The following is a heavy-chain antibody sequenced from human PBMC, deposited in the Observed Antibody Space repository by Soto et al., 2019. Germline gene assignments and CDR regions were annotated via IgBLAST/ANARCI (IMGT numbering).Heavy chain of an antibody. CDR1: GFTFSDYS. Sequence: EVQLVESGGGLVQPGGSLRLSCAASGFTFSDYSVNWVRQAPGKGLEWLSYISSSSSAIYYADSVKGRFTISRYNAKNSLYLEMNRLRAEDTAVYYCARGMPYCSSTSCYEYYFDFWGQGTLVTVSS. V-gene: IGHV3-48*01. CDR3: ARGMPYCSSTSCYEYYFDF. D-gene: IGHD2-2*01. J-gene: IGHJ4*02. CDR2: ISSSSSAI.